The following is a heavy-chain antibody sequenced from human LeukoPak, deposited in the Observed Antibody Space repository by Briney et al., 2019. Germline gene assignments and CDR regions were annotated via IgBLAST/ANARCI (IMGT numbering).Heavy chain of an antibody. Sequence: SQTLSLTCTVSGGSISSGSYYWIWIRQPAGKGLEWIGRIYTSGSTNYNPSLKSRVTISVDTSKNQFSLKLSSVTAADTAVYYCARDWELYAFDIWGQGTMVTVSS. D-gene: IGHD3-10*01. CDR1: GGSISSGSYY. J-gene: IGHJ3*02. CDR2: IYTSGST. CDR3: ARDWELYAFDI. V-gene: IGHV4-61*02.